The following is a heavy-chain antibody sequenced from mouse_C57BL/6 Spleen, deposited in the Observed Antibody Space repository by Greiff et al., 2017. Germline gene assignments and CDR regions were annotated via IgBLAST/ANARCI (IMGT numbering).Heavy chain of an antibody. CDR2: IDPSDSYT. J-gene: IGHJ2*01. CDR1: GYTFTSYW. Sequence: QVQLKQSGAELVMPGASVKLSCKASGYTFTSYWMHWVKQRPGQGLEWIGEIDPSDSYTNYNQKFKGKSTLTVDKSSSTAYMQLSSLTSEDSAVYYCARLGYEGYWGQGTALTVSS. CDR3: ARLGYEGY. V-gene: IGHV1-69*01. D-gene: IGHD2-3*01.